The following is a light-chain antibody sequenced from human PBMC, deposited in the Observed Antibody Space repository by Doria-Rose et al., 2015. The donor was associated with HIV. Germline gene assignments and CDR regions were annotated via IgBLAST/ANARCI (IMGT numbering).Light chain of an antibody. J-gene: IGKJ3*01. CDR3: QQYYDTPS. CDR2: WAS. Sequence: DIRVTQSPESLGMSLGERATLHYKSNQSLLYTSKNYLAWYQQKPGQPPKLLIYWASTRQSGVPARFSGSGSGTDFTLTINSLEAEDVAVYYCQQYYDTPSFGPGTTVDIK. V-gene: IGKV4-1*01. CDR1: QSLLYTSKNY.